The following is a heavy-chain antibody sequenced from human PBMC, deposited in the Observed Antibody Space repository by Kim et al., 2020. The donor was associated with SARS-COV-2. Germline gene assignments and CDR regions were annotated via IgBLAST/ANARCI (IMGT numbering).Heavy chain of an antibody. D-gene: IGHD6-6*01. CDR3: ARVKGIAARRGNWFDP. V-gene: IGHV4-34*01. J-gene: IGHJ5*02. Sequence: SETLSLTCAVYGGSFSGYYWSWIRQPPGKGLEWIGEINHSGSTNYNPSLKSRVTISVDTSKNQFSLKLSSVTAADTAVYYCARVKGIAARRGNWFDPWGQGTLVTVSS. CDR2: INHSGST. CDR1: GGSFSGYY.